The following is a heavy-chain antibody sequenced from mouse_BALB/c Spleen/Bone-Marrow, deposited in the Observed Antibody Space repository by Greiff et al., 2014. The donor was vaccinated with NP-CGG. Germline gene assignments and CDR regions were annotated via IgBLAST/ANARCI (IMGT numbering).Heavy chain of an antibody. CDR2: INPGIGGT. V-gene: IGHV1-54*03. CDR1: GYAFTNYL. Sequence: LVESGDELVRPGTSVKVSCKASGYAFTNYLIEWFKQRPGQGLEWIGRINPGIGGTTYNAKFKGKATLTADKSSTTAYMQLSSLTSDDSAVYFCARSTRDYWGQGTTLTVSS. CDR3: ARSTRDY. J-gene: IGHJ2*01.